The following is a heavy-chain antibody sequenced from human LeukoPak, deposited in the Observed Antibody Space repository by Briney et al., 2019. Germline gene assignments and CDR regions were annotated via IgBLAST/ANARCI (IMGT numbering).Heavy chain of an antibody. J-gene: IGHJ4*02. CDR1: GFTFSSYG. D-gene: IGHD5-12*01. CDR3: ARGGWDIVATILDY. V-gene: IGHV3-33*01. CDR2: IWYDGSNK. Sequence: PGRSLRLSCAASGFTFSSYGMHWVRQAPGKGLEWVVVIWYDGSNKYYADSVKGRFTISRDNSKNTLYLQMNSLRAEDTAVYYCARGGWDIVATILDYWGQGTLVTVSS.